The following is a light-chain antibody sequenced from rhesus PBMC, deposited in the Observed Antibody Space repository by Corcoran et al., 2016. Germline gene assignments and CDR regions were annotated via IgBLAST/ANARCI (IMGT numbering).Light chain of an antibody. J-gene: IGKJ4*01. CDR3: MQALEFPLT. CDR1: QSLSDSEGGNSY. V-gene: IGKV2-104*02. Sequence: DIVMTQTPLSLPVTPGEPASISCRSSQSLSDSEGGNSYLHWYLQKPGQSPQLLIYEVSNRASGVPDRFSGRGSDTDFTLKISRVEAEDFGVYYCMQALEFPLTFGGGTKVEIK. CDR2: EVS.